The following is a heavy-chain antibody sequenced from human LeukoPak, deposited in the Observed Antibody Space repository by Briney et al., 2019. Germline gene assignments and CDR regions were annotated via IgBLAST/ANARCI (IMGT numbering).Heavy chain of an antibody. J-gene: IGHJ6*02. D-gene: IGHD3-10*01. V-gene: IGHV1-69*04. CDR2: IIPILGIA. CDR1: GGTFSSYA. Sequence: SVKVSCKASGGTFSSYAIRWVRQAPGQGLEWMGRIIPILGIANYAQKFQGRVTITADKSTSTAYMELSSLRSEDTAVYYCARGGFGYYYYGMDVWGQGTTVTVSS. CDR3: ARGGFGYYYYGMDV.